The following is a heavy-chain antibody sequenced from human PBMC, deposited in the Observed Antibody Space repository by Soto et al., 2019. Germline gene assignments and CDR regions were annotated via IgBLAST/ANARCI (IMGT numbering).Heavy chain of an antibody. J-gene: IGHJ4*02. CDR3: ARDRGGSGFDY. CDR1: GGSISSGGYS. V-gene: IGHV4-30-2*01. Sequence: SETLSLTCAVSGGSISSGGYSWSWIRQPPGKGLEWIGYIYHSGSTYYNPSPKSRVTISVDRSKNQFSLKLSSVTAADTAVYYCARDRGGSGFDYWGQGTLVTVSS. CDR2: IYHSGST. D-gene: IGHD3-10*01.